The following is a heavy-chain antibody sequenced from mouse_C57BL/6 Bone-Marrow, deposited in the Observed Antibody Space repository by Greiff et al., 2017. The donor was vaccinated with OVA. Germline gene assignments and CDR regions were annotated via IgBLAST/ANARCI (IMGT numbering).Heavy chain of an antibody. CDR3: ARYVIYYGSSYGYFDV. CDR1: GYAFSSYW. D-gene: IGHD1-1*01. J-gene: IGHJ1*03. CDR2: IYPGDGDT. Sequence: QVQLQQSGAELVKPGASVKISCKASGYAFSSYWMNWVKQRPGKGLEWIGQIYPGDGDTNYNGKFKGKATLTADKSSSTAYMQLSSLTSEDSAVYFCARYVIYYGSSYGYFDVWGTGTTVTVSS. V-gene: IGHV1-80*01.